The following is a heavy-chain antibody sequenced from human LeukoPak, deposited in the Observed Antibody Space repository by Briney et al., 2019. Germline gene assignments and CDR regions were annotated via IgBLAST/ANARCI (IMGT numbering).Heavy chain of an antibody. J-gene: IGHJ3*02. D-gene: IGHD1-1*01. CDR2: ISGSGGST. CDR1: GLTFSSYA. Sequence: GGSLRLSCAASGLTFSSYAMSWVRQAPGKGLEWVSAISGSGGSTYYADSVKGRFTISRDNSKNTLYLQMNSLRAEDTAVYYCANRGTQHRLSIWGQGTMVTVSS. V-gene: IGHV3-23*01. CDR3: ANRGTQHRLSI.